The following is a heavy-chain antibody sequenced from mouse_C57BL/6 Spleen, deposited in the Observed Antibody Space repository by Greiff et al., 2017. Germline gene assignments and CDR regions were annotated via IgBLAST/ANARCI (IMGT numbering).Heavy chain of an antibody. V-gene: IGHV1-82*01. J-gene: IGHJ2*01. Sequence: VQLQQSGPELVKPGASVKISCKASGSAFSSSWMNWVKQRPGKGLEWIGRIYPGDGDTNSNGKFKGKATLTAEKSSSTAYMQHSSLTSADSAVYFWAIKSYYDYDIEYYFDYWGQGTTLTVSS. CDR3: AIKSYYDYDIEYYFDY. CDR2: IYPGDGDT. D-gene: IGHD2-4*01. CDR1: GSAFSSSW.